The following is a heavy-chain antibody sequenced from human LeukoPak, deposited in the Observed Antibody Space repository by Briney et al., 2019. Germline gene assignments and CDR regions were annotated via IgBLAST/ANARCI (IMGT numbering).Heavy chain of an antibody. V-gene: IGHV4-30-4*08. CDR2: IYYSGST. Sequence: PSQTLSLTCTVSGGSISSGDYYWSWIRQPPGKGLEWIGYIYYSGSTYYNPSLKSRVTISVDTSKNQFSLKLSSVTAADTAVYYCAKTRGSYDAFDIWGQGRMVTVSS. CDR1: GGSISSGDYY. CDR3: AKTRGSYDAFDI. J-gene: IGHJ3*02. D-gene: IGHD5-18*01.